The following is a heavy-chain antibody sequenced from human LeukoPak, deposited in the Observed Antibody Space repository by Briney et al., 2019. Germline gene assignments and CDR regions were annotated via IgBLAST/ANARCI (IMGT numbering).Heavy chain of an antibody. D-gene: IGHD2-2*01. J-gene: IGHJ5*02. CDR1: GGTFSSYA. Sequence: GASVKVSCKASGGTFSSYAISWVRQAPGQGLEWMGGIIPIFGTANYAQKFQGRVTITTDESTSTAYMELSSLRSEDTAVYYCARGGDIVVVPAAWWFDPWGQGTLVTVSS. CDR2: IIPIFGTA. V-gene: IGHV1-69*05. CDR3: ARGGDIVVVPAAWWFDP.